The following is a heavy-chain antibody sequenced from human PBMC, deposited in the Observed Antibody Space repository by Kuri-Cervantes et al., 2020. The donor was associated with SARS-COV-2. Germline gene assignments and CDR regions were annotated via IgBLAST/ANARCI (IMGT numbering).Heavy chain of an antibody. CDR2: ISHDGIKE. D-gene: IGHD1-26*01. V-gene: IGHV3-30*19. CDR1: GFIFRSNG. CDR3: ATPGWGGTGAF. J-gene: IGHJ4*02. Sequence: LKISCAASGFIFRSNGMHWVRQAPGKGLEWVAAISHDGIKEFYADSVKGRFIISRDNSKNTLYVELNSLRADDTAVYYCATPGWGGTGAFWGQGTLVTVSS.